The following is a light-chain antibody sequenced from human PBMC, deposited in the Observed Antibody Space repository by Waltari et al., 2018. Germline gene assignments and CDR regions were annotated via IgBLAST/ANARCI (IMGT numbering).Light chain of an antibody. CDR1: QSISTY. J-gene: IGKJ3*01. CDR2: AAS. Sequence: DVQMTQSPSSLSASVRDRVTITCRASQSISTYLNWYQQTPGKAPKLLISAASNLQGWVPSRFSGSESGTDFTLTISSLQPEDFATYYCQQSYSTPFTFGPGTTVDIK. CDR3: QQSYSTPFT. V-gene: IGKV1-39*01.